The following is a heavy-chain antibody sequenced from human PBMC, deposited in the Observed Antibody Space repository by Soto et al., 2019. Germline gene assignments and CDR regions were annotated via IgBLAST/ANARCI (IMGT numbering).Heavy chain of an antibody. CDR1: GGTSSSYA. V-gene: IGHV1-69*13. Sequence: GASVKVSCKASGGTSSSYAISWVRQAPGQGLEWMGGIIPIFGTANYAQKFQGRVTITADESTSTAYMELSSLRSEDTAVYYCARTVEATRGRNWFDPWGQGTLVTVSS. J-gene: IGHJ5*02. CDR2: IIPIFGTA. CDR3: ARTVEATRGRNWFDP. D-gene: IGHD1-26*01.